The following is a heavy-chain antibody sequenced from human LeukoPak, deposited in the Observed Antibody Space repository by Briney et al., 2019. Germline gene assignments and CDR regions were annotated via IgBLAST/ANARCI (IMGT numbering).Heavy chain of an antibody. CDR3: ARHDYGDYGFFDL. J-gene: IGHJ2*01. D-gene: IGHD4-17*01. CDR2: IYHSGST. V-gene: IGHV4-4*02. CDR1: GGSISSSNW. Sequence: SETLSLTCAVSGGSISSSNWWSWVRQPPGKGLEWIGEIYHSGSTNFNPSLKSRVTISVDKSKNQFPLKLTSVTAADTAVYYCARHDYGDYGFFDLWGRGTLVTASS.